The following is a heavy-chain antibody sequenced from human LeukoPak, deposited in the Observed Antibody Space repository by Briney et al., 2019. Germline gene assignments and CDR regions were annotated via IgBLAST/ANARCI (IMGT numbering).Heavy chain of an antibody. CDR2: INHSGST. Sequence: SETLSLTCAAYGGSFSGYYWSWIRQPPGKGLEWIGEINHSGSTNYNPSLKSRVTISVDTSKNQFSLKLSSVTAADTAVYYCATYSGSLYYFDYWGQGTLVTVSS. CDR3: ATYSGSLYYFDY. V-gene: IGHV4-34*01. J-gene: IGHJ4*02. CDR1: GGSFSGYY. D-gene: IGHD1-26*01.